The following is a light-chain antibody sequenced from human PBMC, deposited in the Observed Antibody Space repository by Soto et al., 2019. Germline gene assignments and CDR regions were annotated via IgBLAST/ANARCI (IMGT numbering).Light chain of an antibody. CDR1: SSNIGSSY. J-gene: IGLJ3*02. V-gene: IGLV1-47*01. Sequence: QSVLTQPPSASGTPGQRVTIFCSGSSSNIGSSYVYWYQQLPGTAPKLLIYRNNQRPSGVPDRFSASKSGTSASLAISGLRSEDEADYYCAAWDDSLSGPVFGGGTKVTVL. CDR3: AAWDDSLSGPV. CDR2: RNN.